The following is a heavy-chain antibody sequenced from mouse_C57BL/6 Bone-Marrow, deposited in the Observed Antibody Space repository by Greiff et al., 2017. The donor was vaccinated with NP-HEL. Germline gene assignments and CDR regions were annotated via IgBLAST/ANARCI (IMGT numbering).Heavy chain of an antibody. CDR2: ISSGGSYT. CDR3: ARRSNLAY. V-gene: IGHV5-6*01. Sequence: EVQGVESGGDLVKPGGSLKLSCAASGFTFSSYGMSWVRQTPDKRLEWVATISSGGSYTYYPDSVKGRFTISRDNAKNTLYLQMSSLKSEDTAMYYCARRSNLAYWGQGTLVTVSA. CDR1: GFTFSSYG. J-gene: IGHJ3*01.